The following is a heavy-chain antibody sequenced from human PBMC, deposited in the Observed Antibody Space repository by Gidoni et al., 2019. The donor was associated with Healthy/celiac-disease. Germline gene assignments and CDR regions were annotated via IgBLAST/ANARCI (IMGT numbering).Heavy chain of an antibody. CDR3: ARDPEWELLSIDY. D-gene: IGHD1-26*01. Sequence: QVQLVESGGGVVQPGRSLRLSCAASGFTFRSYSMHWVRQAPGKGLEWVAVISYDGSNKYYADSVKGRFTISRDNSKNTLYLQMNSLRAEDTAVYYCARDPEWELLSIDYWGQGTLVTVSS. V-gene: IGHV3-30*04. CDR2: ISYDGSNK. J-gene: IGHJ4*02. CDR1: GFTFRSYS.